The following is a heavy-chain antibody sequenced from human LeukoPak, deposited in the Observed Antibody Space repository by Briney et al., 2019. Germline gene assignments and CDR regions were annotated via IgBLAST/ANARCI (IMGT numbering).Heavy chain of an antibody. CDR3: ARESWDFWSGYSYYYYGRDV. V-gene: IGHV1-18*01. CDR1: GYTFTSYG. D-gene: IGHD3-3*01. CDR2: ISAYNGNT. Sequence: ASVKVSCKASGYTFTSYGISWVRQAPGQGLEWMGWISAYNGNTNYAQKLQGRVTMTTDTSTSTAYMELRSLRSDDTAVYYCARESWDFWSGYSYYYYGRDVWGKGTTVTVSS. J-gene: IGHJ6*04.